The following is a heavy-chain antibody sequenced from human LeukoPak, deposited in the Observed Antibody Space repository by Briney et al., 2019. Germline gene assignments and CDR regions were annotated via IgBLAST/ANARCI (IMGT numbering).Heavy chain of an antibody. D-gene: IGHD1-14*01. CDR3: ARVMNREGTNY. J-gene: IGHJ4*02. CDR2: INPNSGGT. V-gene: IGHV1-2*02. CDR1: GYTFTGYY. Sequence: ASVKVSCKASGYTFTGYYMHWVRQAPGQGLEWMGWINPNSGGTNYAQRFQGRVTMTRDTSISTAYMELKRLRSDDTAVYYCARVMNREGTNYWGQGTPVTVSS.